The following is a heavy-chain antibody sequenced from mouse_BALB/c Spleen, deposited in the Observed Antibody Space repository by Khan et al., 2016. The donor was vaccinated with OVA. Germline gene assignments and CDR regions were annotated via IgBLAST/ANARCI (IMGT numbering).Heavy chain of an antibody. CDR1: GYTFINYW. D-gene: IGHD1-1*01. J-gene: IGHJ2*01. Sequence: QIQLVQSGAELAKPGASVKMSCKASGYTFINYWILWIKQRPGQGLEWIGYINPSTGYTEYNQNFKDKATLTADKSSSTAYMQLSSLTSEDSKVYYCARRGLRWDFDYGGQGTTLTVSS. CDR2: INPSTGYT. V-gene: IGHV1-7*01. CDR3: ARRGLRWDFDY.